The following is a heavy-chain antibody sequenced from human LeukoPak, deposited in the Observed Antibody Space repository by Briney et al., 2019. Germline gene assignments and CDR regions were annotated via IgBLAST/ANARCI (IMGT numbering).Heavy chain of an antibody. V-gene: IGHV3-30*18. CDR1: GFTFSSYG. D-gene: IGHD3-10*01. Sequence: GGSLRLSCAASGFTFSSYGMHWVRQAPGKGLEWVAVISYDGSNKYYADSVKGRFTISRDNSKNTLYLQMNSLRAEDTAVYYCAKDPARGYFDYWDQGTLVTVSS. CDR2: ISYDGSNK. J-gene: IGHJ4*02. CDR3: AKDPARGYFDY.